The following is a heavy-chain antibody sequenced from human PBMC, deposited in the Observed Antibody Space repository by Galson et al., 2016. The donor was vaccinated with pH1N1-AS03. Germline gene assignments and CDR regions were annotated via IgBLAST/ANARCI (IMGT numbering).Heavy chain of an antibody. CDR2: IDSDDDK. V-gene: IGHV2-70*20. Sequence: PALVKPPQTLTLTRSFSGFSLTSPGVCVTWVRQPPGKALEWLATIDSDDDKYYTTSLKTRLTISKDTSKNQVVLTMTNMDPVDTATYYCARVWGAAAGYFDYWGPGNLVVVSS. D-gene: IGHD6-13*01. CDR3: ARVWGAAAGYFDY. J-gene: IGHJ4*02. CDR1: GFSLTSPGVC.